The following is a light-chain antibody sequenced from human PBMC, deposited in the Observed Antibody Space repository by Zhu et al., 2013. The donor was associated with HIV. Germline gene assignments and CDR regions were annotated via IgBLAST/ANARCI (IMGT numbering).Light chain of an antibody. CDR2: KAS. V-gene: IGKV1-5*03. CDR3: QQYHSFMYT. Sequence: QMTQSPSTLSASVGDRVTITCRASQSISYWLAWYQQKPGKAPNLLIYKASSLESGVPSRFSGSGSGTEFTLTISSLQPDDFATYYCQQYHSFMYTFGQGTKLEI. CDR1: QSISYW. J-gene: IGKJ2*01.